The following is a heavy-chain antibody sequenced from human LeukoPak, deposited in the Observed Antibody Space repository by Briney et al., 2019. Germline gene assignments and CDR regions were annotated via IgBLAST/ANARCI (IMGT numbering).Heavy chain of an antibody. D-gene: IGHD2-8*01. CDR2: ISGSGGST. V-gene: IGHV3-23*01. J-gene: IGHJ4*02. Sequence: PGGSLRLSCAASGFTFSTYAMNWVRQAPGKGLEWVSGISGSGGSTYYADSVKGRFTISRDNSKNTVFLQMSSLRAEDTAAYYCAKHGGTKSFDYWGQGTLVTVSS. CDR3: AKHGGTKSFDY. CDR1: GFTFSTYA.